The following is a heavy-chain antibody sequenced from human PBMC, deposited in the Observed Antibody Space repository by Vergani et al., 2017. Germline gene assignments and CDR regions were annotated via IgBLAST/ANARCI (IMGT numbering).Heavy chain of an antibody. D-gene: IGHD3-10*01. V-gene: IGHV3-30*02. Sequence: QVQLVESGGGVVQPGESLRLSCAASGFPFSTYGMHWVRQAPGKGLEWVAFIRYDGSNKYYADSVKGRFTISRDNSKNTLYLQMNSLRAEDTAVYYCANLWFGELSGDYFDYWGQGTLVTVSS. CDR3: ANLWFGELSGDYFDY. CDR1: GFPFSTYG. J-gene: IGHJ4*02. CDR2: IRYDGSNK.